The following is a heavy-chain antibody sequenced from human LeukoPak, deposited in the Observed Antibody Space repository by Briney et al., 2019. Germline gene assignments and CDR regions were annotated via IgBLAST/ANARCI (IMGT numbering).Heavy chain of an antibody. Sequence: SETLSLTCAVYGGSFSGYYWSWIRQLPGKGLEWIGEINHSGSTNYNPSLKGRVTISVDTSKNQFSLKLSSVTAADTAVYYCARVTRIVVVVAATRGNWFDPWGQGTLVTVSS. J-gene: IGHJ5*02. CDR2: INHSGST. V-gene: IGHV4-34*01. CDR1: GGSFSGYY. CDR3: ARVTRIVVVVAATRGNWFDP. D-gene: IGHD2-15*01.